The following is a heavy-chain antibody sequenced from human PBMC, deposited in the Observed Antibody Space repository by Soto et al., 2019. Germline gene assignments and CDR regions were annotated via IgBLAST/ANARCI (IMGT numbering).Heavy chain of an antibody. CDR1: GGSFSGYY. D-gene: IGHD3-22*01. V-gene: IGHV4-34*01. Sequence: PSETLSLTCAVYGGSFSGYYWTWIRQPPGTGLEWIGEINHSGSTNYNPSLKSRVTISVDTSKNQFSLRLTSVTAADTAVYYCATKGSYYDSSGYSFLCGYWGQGTLVTVSS. CDR2: INHSGST. J-gene: IGHJ4*02. CDR3: ATKGSYYDSSGYSFLCGY.